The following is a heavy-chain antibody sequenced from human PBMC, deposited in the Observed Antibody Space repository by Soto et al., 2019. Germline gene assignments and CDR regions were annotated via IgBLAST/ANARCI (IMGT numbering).Heavy chain of an antibody. CDR2: IYYSGST. D-gene: IGHD3-22*01. CDR3: ARLPLVVTNFDY. CDR1: GGSISSSSYY. Sequence: SETLSLTCTVSGGSISSSSYYWGWIRQPPGKGLEWIGSIYYSGSTYYNPSLKSRVTISVDTSKNQFSLKLSSVTAADTAVYYCARLPLVVTNFDYWGQGTLVTVSS. V-gene: IGHV4-39*01. J-gene: IGHJ4*02.